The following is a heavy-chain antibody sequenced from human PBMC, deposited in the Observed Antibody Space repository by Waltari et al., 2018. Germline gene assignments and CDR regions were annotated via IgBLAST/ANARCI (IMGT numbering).Heavy chain of an antibody. CDR2: IRSTAYGGTT. CDR1: GFSFGDYV. Sequence: EVQLVESGGGLVQPGRSLRLSCTASGFSFGDYVLSWVGQAPGKGLEWVGFIRSTAYGGTTEYDASVKGRFTISRDDSKSIAYLQMNSLKTEDTAVYYCTRDVRGRYSGYDYVFWGQGTLVTVSS. V-gene: IGHV3-49*04. J-gene: IGHJ4*02. CDR3: TRDVRGRYSGYDYVF. D-gene: IGHD5-12*01.